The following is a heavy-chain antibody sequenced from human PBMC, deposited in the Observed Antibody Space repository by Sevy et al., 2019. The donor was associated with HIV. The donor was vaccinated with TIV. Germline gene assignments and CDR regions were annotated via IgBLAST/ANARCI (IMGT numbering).Heavy chain of an antibody. J-gene: IGHJ5*02. Sequence: SETLSLTCSVSGGPISSYYWSWIRQPPGKRLEWIGYIHYSGSTNYNPSLNNRLTISVDTSKNQFSLRLTSVTAAETAVYYCARAPPVRSGDDSLNWFDPWGQGILVTVSS. V-gene: IGHV4-59*01. D-gene: IGHD5-12*01. CDR3: ARAPPVRSGDDSLNWFDP. CDR1: GGPISSYY. CDR2: IHYSGST.